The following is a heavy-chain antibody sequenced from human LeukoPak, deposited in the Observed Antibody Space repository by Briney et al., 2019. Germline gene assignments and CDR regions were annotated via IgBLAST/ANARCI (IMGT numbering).Heavy chain of an antibody. D-gene: IGHD6-19*01. CDR3: AKAIPSGYSSDLDV. V-gene: IGHV3-30*02. Sequence: GGSLRLSCAASGFTFSSYGMHWVRQAPGKGLEWVAFIRYDGSNKYYADSVKGRFTISRDNSKNTLYLQMNSLRAEDTAVYYCAKAIPSGYSSDLDVWGRGTTVTVSS. CDR2: IRYDGSNK. CDR1: GFTFSSYG. J-gene: IGHJ6*04.